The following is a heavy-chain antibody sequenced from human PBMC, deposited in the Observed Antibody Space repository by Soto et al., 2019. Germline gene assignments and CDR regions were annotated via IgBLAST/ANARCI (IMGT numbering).Heavy chain of an antibody. D-gene: IGHD5-18*01. CDR3: AREVGYSYGYGDYYYYGMDV. V-gene: IGHV1-8*01. J-gene: IGHJ6*02. CDR1: GYTFTSYY. CDR2: MNPNSGNT. Sequence: ASVKVSCKASGYTFTSYYINWVRQATGQGLEWMGWMNPNSGNTGYAQKFQGRVTMTRNTSISTAYMELSRLRSDDTAVYYCAREVGYSYGYGDYYYYGMDVWGQGTTVTVSS.